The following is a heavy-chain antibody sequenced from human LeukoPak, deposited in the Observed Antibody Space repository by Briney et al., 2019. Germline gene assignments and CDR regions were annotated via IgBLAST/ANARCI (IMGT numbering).Heavy chain of an antibody. D-gene: IGHD3-3*01. Sequence: SETLSLTCTVSGGSISSYYWSWIRQPPGKGLEWIGYIYYSGSTNYNPSLKSRVTISVDTSKNQFSLKLSSVTAADTAVYYCARGSLLEWLYGMDVWGQGTTVTVSS. J-gene: IGHJ6*02. CDR2: IYYSGST. CDR3: ARGSLLEWLYGMDV. CDR1: GGSISSYY. V-gene: IGHV4-59*01.